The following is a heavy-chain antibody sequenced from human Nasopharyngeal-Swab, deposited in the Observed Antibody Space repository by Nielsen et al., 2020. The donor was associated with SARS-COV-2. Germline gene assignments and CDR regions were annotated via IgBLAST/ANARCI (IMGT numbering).Heavy chain of an antibody. CDR1: GFTFSSYA. CDR2: ISGSGDTT. J-gene: IGHJ6*02. D-gene: IGHD2-21*01. Sequence: GESLKISCAASGFTFSSYAMGWVRQAPGKGPEWVSIISGSGDTTYYADSVKDRFTISRDNSKNTLYLQTNSLRVEDTAVYYCAKAPYLRGLDVWGQGTTVTVSS. CDR3: AKAPYLRGLDV. V-gene: IGHV3-23*01.